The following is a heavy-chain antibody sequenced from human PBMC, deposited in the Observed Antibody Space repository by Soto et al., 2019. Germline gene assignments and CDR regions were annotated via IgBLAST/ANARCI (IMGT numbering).Heavy chain of an antibody. D-gene: IGHD2-8*01. CDR2: IYYSGST. CDR1: GGSISSSSYY. V-gene: IGHV4-39*01. J-gene: IGHJ5*02. Sequence: SETLSLTCTVSGGSISSSSYYWGWIRQPPGKGLEWIGSIYYSGSTYYNPSLKSRVTISVDTSKNQFSLKLSSVTAADTAVYYCASSKAQGVLMVYAMSGSDWFDPWGQGTLVTVSS. CDR3: ASSKAQGVLMVYAMSGSDWFDP.